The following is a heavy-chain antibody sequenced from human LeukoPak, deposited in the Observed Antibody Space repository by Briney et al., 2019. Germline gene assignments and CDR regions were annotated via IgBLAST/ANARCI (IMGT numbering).Heavy chain of an antibody. CDR3: ARESAMIVVAGDAFDI. Sequence: SQTLSLTCTVSGGSISSGGYYWSWIRQHPGTGLEWIGYIYYSGSTYYNPSLKSLVTISVDTSKNQFSLKLSSVTAADTAVYYCARESAMIVVAGDAFDIWGQGTMVTVSS. CDR2: IYYSGST. J-gene: IGHJ3*02. CDR1: GGSISSGGYY. D-gene: IGHD3-22*01. V-gene: IGHV4-31*01.